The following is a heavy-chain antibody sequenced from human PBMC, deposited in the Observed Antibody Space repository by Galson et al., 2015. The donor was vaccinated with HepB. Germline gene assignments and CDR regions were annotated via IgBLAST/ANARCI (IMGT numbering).Heavy chain of an antibody. J-gene: IGHJ4*02. CDR3: ARIYSGGKAYDY. D-gene: IGHD4-23*01. V-gene: IGHV2-70*01. Sequence: PALVKPTQTLTLTCTFSGFSLSTSGMCVSWIRQPPGKALEWLALIDWDDDKYYSTSLKTRLTISKDTSINQVVLTMTNMDPVDTATYYCARIYSGGKAYDYWGQGVLVTVSS. CDR1: GFSLSTSGMC. CDR2: IDWDDDK.